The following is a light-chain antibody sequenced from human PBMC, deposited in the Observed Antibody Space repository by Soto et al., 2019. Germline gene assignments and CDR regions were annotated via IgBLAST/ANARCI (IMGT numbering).Light chain of an antibody. CDR3: QQSDNLPLT. CDR2: DAS. J-gene: IGKJ5*01. V-gene: IGKV1-33*01. CDR1: QAIKNF. Sequence: DFQMTQSPSSLSASVGDRVTITCRATQAIKNFLNWYQQNPGRAPKLLISDASTLHRGVPSRFSVAGPGTHFTQFISILHPEDVGSYYCQQSDNLPLTFGQGTRLDIK.